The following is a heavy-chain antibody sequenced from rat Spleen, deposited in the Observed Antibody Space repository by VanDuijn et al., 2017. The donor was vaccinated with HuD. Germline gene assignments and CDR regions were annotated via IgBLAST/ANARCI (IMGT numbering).Heavy chain of an antibody. Sequence: EVQLVESGGGLVQPGRSLKLSCAASGFTFSDYNMALVRQAPKKGLEWVASILYDGSRTYYRDSVKGRFTFSRENAKNTLYLQMDSLRSEDTATYYCTTSTYDWFVYWGQGTLVTVSS. J-gene: IGHJ3*01. CDR1: GFTFSDYN. V-gene: IGHV5S10*01. CDR3: TTSTYDWFVY. CDR2: ILYDGSRT. D-gene: IGHD2-1*01.